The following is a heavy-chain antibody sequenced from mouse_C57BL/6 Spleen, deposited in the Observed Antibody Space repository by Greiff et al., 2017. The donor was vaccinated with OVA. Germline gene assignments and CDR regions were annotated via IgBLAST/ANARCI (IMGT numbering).Heavy chain of an antibody. D-gene: IGHD1-1*01. Sequence: QVQLKESGAELMKPGASVKLSCKATGYTFTGYWIEWVKQRPGHGLEWIGEILPGSGSTNYNEKFKGKATFTADTSSNTAYMQLSSLITEDSAIYYCAGPSTTVPYYFDYWGQGTTLTVSS. J-gene: IGHJ2*01. CDR1: GYTFTGYW. CDR2: ILPGSGST. V-gene: IGHV1-9*01. CDR3: AGPSTTVPYYFDY.